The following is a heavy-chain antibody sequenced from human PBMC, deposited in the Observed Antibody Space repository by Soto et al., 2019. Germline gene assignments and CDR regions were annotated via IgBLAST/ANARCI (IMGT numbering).Heavy chain of an antibody. V-gene: IGHV3-21*01. J-gene: IGHJ4*02. CDR1: GFAFNNYG. CDR2: ISKSDYT. D-gene: IGHD2-2*01. Sequence: GSLRLSCTVSGFAFNNYGINWVRQAPGKGLEWVSAISKSDYTYYSDSVKGRFTISRDNAKNSVSLQMNTLRVEDTAVYYCAREDSIIIPAVSDFWGQGTLVTVSS. CDR3: AREDSIIIPAVSDF.